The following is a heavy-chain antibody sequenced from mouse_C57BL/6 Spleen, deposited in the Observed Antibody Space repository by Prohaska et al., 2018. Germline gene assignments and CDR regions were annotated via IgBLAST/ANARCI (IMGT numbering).Heavy chain of an antibody. J-gene: IGHJ3*01. Sequence: EVKLEESGGGLVQPGGSMKLSCVASGFTFSNYWMNWVRQSPEKGLEWVAKIRLKSDNYATHYAESVKGRFTISRDDSKSSVYLQMNNLRAEDTGIYYCTSYSNYPAWFAYWGQGTLVTVSA. D-gene: IGHD2-5*01. CDR3: TSYSNYPAWFAY. CDR2: IRLKSDNYAT. V-gene: IGHV6-3*01. CDR1: GFTFSNYW.